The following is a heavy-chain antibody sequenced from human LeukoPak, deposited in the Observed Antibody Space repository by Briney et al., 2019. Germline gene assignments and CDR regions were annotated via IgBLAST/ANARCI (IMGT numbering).Heavy chain of an antibody. V-gene: IGHV3-30*18. J-gene: IGHJ4*02. Sequence: GGSLRLSCAASGFTFSSYGMHWVRQAPGKGLEWVAVISYDGSNKYYADSVKGRFTISRDNSKSTLYLQMNSLRAEDTAVYYCAKDVDGYYFDYWGQGTLVTVSS. CDR2: ISYDGSNK. CDR1: GFTFSSYG. D-gene: IGHD4-17*01. CDR3: AKDVDGYYFDY.